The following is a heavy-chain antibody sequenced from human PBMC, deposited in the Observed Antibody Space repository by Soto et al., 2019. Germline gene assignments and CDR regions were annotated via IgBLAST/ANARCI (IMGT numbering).Heavy chain of an antibody. D-gene: IGHD1-1*01. CDR3: ARDDAFANENAFDL. CDR2: IYHTGAT. J-gene: IGHJ3*01. Sequence: DLEWIGYIYHTGATYYNPSLKSRVAISGDTSKNQFSLRLGSVTAADTAVYYCARDDAFANENAFDLWGQGTKVTVSS. V-gene: IGHV4-31*02.